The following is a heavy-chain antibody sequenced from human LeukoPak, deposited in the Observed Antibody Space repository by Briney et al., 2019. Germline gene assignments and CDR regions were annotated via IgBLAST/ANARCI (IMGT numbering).Heavy chain of an antibody. V-gene: IGHV5-51*01. CDR1: EYSFAIYW. Sequence: GESLKISCKGYEYSFAIYWIGWVRQTPGKGLEWMGITFPGGSDTKYSPPFQGLVTMSADRSISTAYLQWNSLKASDTAMYYCVRHFHPAETTGGYFDLLGRGTLVTVSS. CDR2: TFPGGSDT. CDR3: VRHFHPAETTGGYFDL. J-gene: IGHJ2*01. D-gene: IGHD4-17*01.